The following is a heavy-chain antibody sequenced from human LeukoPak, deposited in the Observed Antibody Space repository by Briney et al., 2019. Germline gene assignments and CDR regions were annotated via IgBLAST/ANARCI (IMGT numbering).Heavy chain of an antibody. Sequence: GGSLRLSCAATGFTFSNYWMSWFRQAPGRGLEWVANIKYDGREKQYVDSVKGRFTISRDNAKNSLFLQMNSLRAEDTAVYYCARGPRDPTGYCSGGRCSPTYAVWGQGTLVSVSS. V-gene: IGHV3-7*01. D-gene: IGHD2-15*01. CDR3: ARGPRDPTGYCSGGRCSPTYAV. CDR2: IKYDGREK. J-gene: IGHJ4*02. CDR1: GFTFSNYW.